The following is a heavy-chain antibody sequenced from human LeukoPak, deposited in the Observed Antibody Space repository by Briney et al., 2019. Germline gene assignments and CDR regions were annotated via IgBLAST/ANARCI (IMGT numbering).Heavy chain of an antibody. V-gene: IGHV1-2*02. CDR2: INPNRGGT. Sequence: ASVKVSCKASGYTFTAYYIHWVRQAPGQGLEYMGWINPNRGGTNYVQKFQGRVTMTRDTSINTAYMELNWLTSDDTAFYYCTRDREPFDCWGQGTLVTVSS. J-gene: IGHJ4*02. CDR3: TRDREPFDC. D-gene: IGHD1-26*01. CDR1: GYTFTAYY.